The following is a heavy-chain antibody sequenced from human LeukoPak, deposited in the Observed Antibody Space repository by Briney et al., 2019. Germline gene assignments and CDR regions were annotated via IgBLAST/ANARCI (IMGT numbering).Heavy chain of an antibody. CDR2: IYYSGST. D-gene: IGHD3-10*01. CDR1: GGSMSSHY. V-gene: IGHV4-59*11. J-gene: IGHJ4*02. Sequence: NPSETLCLTCTVSGGSMSSHYWSWIRQPPGKGLEWIGYIYYSGSTNYNPSLKSRVTISVDTSKNQFSLKLSSVTAADTAVYYCASVGSGSYYNFDYWGQGTLVTVSS. CDR3: ASVGSGSYYNFDY.